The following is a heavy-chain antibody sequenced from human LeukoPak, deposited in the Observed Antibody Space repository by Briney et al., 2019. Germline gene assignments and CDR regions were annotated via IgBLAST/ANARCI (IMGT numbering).Heavy chain of an antibody. V-gene: IGHV4-39*01. CDR1: GXSISSSRYY. CDR2: IYYSGST. CDR3: ARGDCSGGSCYLFDY. Sequence: SSETLSLTCTVSGXSISSSRYYWGWIRQPPGKGLEWIGSIYYSGSTYYNPSLKSRVTISVDTSKNQFSLKLSSVTAADTAVYYCARGDCSGGSCYLFDYWGQGALVTVSS. J-gene: IGHJ4*02. D-gene: IGHD2-15*01.